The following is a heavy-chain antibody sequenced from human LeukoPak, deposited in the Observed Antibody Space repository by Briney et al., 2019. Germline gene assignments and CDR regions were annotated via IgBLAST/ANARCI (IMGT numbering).Heavy chain of an antibody. V-gene: IGHV3-9*03. CDR3: AKGLLRFLEWADFDY. CDR1: GFTFDDYA. Sequence: PGGSLRLSCAASGFTFDDYAMHWVRQAPGKGLEWVSGISWNSGSIGYADSVKGRFTISRDNAKNSLYLQMNSLRAEDMALYYCAKGLLRFLEWADFDYWGQGTLVTVSS. CDR2: ISWNSGSI. J-gene: IGHJ4*02. D-gene: IGHD3-3*01.